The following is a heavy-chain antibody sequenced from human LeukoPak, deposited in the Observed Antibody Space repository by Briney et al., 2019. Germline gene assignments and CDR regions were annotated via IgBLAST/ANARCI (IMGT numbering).Heavy chain of an antibody. CDR3: ARSPQYGSGSYYKDYYYDMDV. V-gene: IGHV5-51*01. CDR1: WCIFNRYW. D-gene: IGHD3-10*01. Sequence: WGALEISWKGSWCIFNRYWIGRVPQVPGKGLEGMGVFFSGYYDTSYSPSFQGQVTISADKSISTAYLQWSSLKASDTAMYYCARSPQYGSGSYYKDYYYDMDVWGQGTMVTVSS. J-gene: IGHJ6*02. CDR2: FFSGYYDT.